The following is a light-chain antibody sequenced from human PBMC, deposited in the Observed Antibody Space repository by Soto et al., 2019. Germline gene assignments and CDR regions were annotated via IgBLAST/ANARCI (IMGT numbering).Light chain of an antibody. V-gene: IGKV1-12*01. J-gene: IGKJ1*01. CDR3: QQANSFPWT. CDR1: QGVGSW. CDR2: AAS. Sequence: DIQMTQSPSSVSASVGDRVTITCRASQGVGSWLAWYQQKPGKAPKLLIFAASSLQSGVPSRFSGSGSGTEFTLTISSLQPEDVASYYCQQANSFPWTFGQGTEVEIK.